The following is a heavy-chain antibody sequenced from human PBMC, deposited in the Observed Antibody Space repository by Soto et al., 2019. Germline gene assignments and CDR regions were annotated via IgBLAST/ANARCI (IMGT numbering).Heavy chain of an antibody. CDR3: LGDWLHP. V-gene: IGHV3-15*05. CDR1: GFSFRNAW. D-gene: IGHD7-27*01. CDR2: IKSESVGGTT. Sequence: PGGSLRLSCAGSGFSFRNAWMSWVRQAPGKGPEWIGRIKSESVGGTTDYAAPVKGRFTVSRDDSKNTVYLHMSSLKIEDTAVYYCLGDWLHPWGQGTMVTVSS. J-gene: IGHJ5*02.